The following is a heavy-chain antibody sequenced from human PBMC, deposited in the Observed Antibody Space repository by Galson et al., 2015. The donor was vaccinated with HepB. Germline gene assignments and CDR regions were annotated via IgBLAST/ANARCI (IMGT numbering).Heavy chain of an antibody. Sequence: LRLSCAASGFIFSTYDMNWVRQAPGKGLERVSYINSGSNIIHYADSVKGRFTISRDNAKNSLYLLMNSLRAEDTAVYHCAKGQSLDDVWGRGTLVTVSS. CDR1: GFIFSTYD. J-gene: IGHJ2*01. V-gene: IGHV3-48*01. CDR2: INSGSNII. CDR3: AKGQSLDDV.